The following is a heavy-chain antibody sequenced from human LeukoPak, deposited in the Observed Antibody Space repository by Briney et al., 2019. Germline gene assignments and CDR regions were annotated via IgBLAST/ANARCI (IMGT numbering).Heavy chain of an antibody. D-gene: IGHD3-22*01. CDR2: FDPEDGET. J-gene: IGHJ4*02. CDR1: GYTLTELS. Sequence: ASVKVSCKVSGYTLTELSMHWVRQAPGKGLEWMGGFDPEDGETIYAQKFQGRVTMTEDTSTDTAYMELSSLRSEDTAVYYCATDIDSSGYYLFDYWGQGTLDTVSS. V-gene: IGHV1-24*01. CDR3: ATDIDSSGYYLFDY.